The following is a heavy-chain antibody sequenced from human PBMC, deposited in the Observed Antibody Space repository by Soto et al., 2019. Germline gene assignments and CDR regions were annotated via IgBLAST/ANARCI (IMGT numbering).Heavy chain of an antibody. V-gene: IGHV3-23*01. CDR1: GFSLSTYV. D-gene: IGHD1-1*01. J-gene: IGHJ3*02. CDR2: VGRTTST. Sequence: EVQLLESGGGLVQPGGSLRLSCVVSGFSLSTYVMSWVRQAPGKGLEWVSTVGRTTSTFYADSVRGRFTISRDNSNNALFLQMNSLRADDTALYYCAKGILLEPPGTRAFDIWDQGTMVIVSS. CDR3: AKGILLEPPGTRAFDI.